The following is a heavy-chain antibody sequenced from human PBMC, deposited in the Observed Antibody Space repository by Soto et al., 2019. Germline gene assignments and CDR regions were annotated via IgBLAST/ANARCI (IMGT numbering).Heavy chain of an antibody. CDR3: AHSGGMDXSSWYAPFDY. J-gene: IGHJ4*02. V-gene: IGHV2-5*02. Sequence: QITLKESGPPLVKPTQTLTLTCTFSGFSLSTSGVGVGWIRQPPGKALEWLALIYWDDDKRYSPSLKSRLTITKDTSKNQVVLTMTNMDPVDTATYYCAHSGGMDXSSWYAPFDYWGQGTLVTVSS. D-gene: IGHD6-13*01. CDR1: GFSLSTSGVG. CDR2: IYWDDDK.